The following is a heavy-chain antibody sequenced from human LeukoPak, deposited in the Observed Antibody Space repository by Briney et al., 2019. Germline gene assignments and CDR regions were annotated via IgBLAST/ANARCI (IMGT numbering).Heavy chain of an antibody. Sequence: ASVKVSCKASGGTFSSYEISWVRQAPGQGLEWMGGIIPMFGAAKYAQKFQGRVTMTRDTSISTAYMELSRLRSDDTAVYYCARDPSSGWYVGWFDPWGQGTLVTVSS. CDR3: ARDPSSGWYVGWFDP. V-gene: IGHV1-2*02. J-gene: IGHJ5*02. CDR1: GGTFSSYE. CDR2: IIPMFGAA. D-gene: IGHD6-19*01.